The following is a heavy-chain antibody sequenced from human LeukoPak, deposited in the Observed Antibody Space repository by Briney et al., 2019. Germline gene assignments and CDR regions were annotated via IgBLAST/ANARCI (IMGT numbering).Heavy chain of an antibody. J-gene: IGHJ4*02. V-gene: IGHV3-30-3*01. Sequence: PGGSLRLSCAASGFTFSSYAMHWVRQAPGKGLEWVAVISYDGSNKYYADSVKGRFTISRDNSKNTLYLQVNSLRAEDTAVYYCARGKTYYYGSGSSDFDYWGQGTLVTVSS. D-gene: IGHD3-10*01. CDR3: ARGKTYYYGSGSSDFDY. CDR1: GFTFSSYA. CDR2: ISYDGSNK.